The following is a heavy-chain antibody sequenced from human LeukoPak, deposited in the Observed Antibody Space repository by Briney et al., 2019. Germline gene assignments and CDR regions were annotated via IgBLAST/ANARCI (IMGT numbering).Heavy chain of an antibody. CDR2: ISGSGGST. J-gene: IGHJ3*01. CDR1: GFTFSSYA. V-gene: IGHV3-23*01. CDR3: AKDIYYSNSGSYYFDPEV. D-gene: IGHD1-26*01. Sequence: GGSLRLSCAASGFTFSSYAMSWVRQAPGKGLEWVSAISGSGGSTYYADSVKGRFTISRDNSKNTLYLQMNSLRAEDTAVYYCAKDIYYSNSGSYYFDPEVWGQGTMVTVSS.